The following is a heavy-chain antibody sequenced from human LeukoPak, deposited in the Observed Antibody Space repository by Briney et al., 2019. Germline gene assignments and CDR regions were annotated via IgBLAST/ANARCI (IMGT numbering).Heavy chain of an antibody. Sequence: GSSVEVSCKASGGTFSSYAISWVRQAPGQGLEWMGRIIPILGIANYAQKFQGRVTMTRDTSTSTVYMELSSLRSEDTAVYYCARDELERLPPYYYYGMDVWGQGTTVTVSS. D-gene: IGHD1-1*01. V-gene: IGHV1-69*04. CDR2: IIPILGIA. CDR1: GGTFSSYA. CDR3: ARDELERLPPYYYYGMDV. J-gene: IGHJ6*02.